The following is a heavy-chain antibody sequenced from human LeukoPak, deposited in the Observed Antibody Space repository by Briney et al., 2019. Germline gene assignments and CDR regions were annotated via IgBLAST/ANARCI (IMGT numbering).Heavy chain of an antibody. J-gene: IGHJ5*02. CDR3: ARLWGYSSNAFDP. CDR1: GFTFTSYA. D-gene: IGHD6-13*01. CDR2: ISGSGDST. Sequence: GGSLRLSCAASGFTFTSYAMNWVRQVPGKGLEWVSGISGSGDSTNYADSVKGRFTTSRDNSKNTLYLQMNSLRAEDTAVYYCARLWGYSSNAFDPWGQGTLVTVSS. V-gene: IGHV3-23*01.